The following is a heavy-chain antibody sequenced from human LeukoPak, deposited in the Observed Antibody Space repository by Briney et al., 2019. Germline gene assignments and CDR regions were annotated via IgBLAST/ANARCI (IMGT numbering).Heavy chain of an antibody. CDR1: GGSFSGYY. Sequence: SETLSLTCAVYGGSFSGYYWSWIRQPPGKGLEWIGEINHSGSTNYNPSLKSRVTISVDTSKNQFSLKLSSVTAADTAVYYCASPPNKYCSSTSCLGHYFDYWGQGTLVTVSS. V-gene: IGHV4-34*01. CDR2: INHSGST. J-gene: IGHJ4*02. D-gene: IGHD2-2*01. CDR3: ASPPNKYCSSTSCLGHYFDY.